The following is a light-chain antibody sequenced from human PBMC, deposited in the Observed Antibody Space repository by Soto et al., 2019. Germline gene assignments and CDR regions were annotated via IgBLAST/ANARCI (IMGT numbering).Light chain of an antibody. J-gene: IGKJ5*01. V-gene: IGKV1-5*03. CDR3: QQYNSYPIT. CDR1: QSISSY. Sequence: DIQMTQSPSTLSASVGDRVTITCRASQSISSYLAWYQQKPGKAPKPLIYKASSLESGVPSRFSGSGSGTEFTLTISSLQPDDFATYYCQQYNSYPITFGQGTPLEIK. CDR2: KAS.